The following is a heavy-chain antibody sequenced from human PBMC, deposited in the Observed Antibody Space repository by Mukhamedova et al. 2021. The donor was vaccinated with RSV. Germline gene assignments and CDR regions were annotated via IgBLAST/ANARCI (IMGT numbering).Heavy chain of an antibody. J-gene: IGHJ3*02. CDR3: AKDWYTAMVKGYSAFDI. D-gene: IGHD5-18*01. V-gene: IGHV3-9*01. Sequence: DSVKGRFTISRDNAKNSLYLQMNSLRAEDTALYYCAKDWYTAMVKGYSAFDIWGQGTMVTVSS.